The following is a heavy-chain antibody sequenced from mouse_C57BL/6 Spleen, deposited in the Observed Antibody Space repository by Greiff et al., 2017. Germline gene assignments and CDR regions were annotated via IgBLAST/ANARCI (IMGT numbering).Heavy chain of an antibody. V-gene: IGHV1-52*01. CDR2: IDPSDSET. CDR1: GYTFTSYW. CDR3: ARLNWDGSWFAY. Sequence: VQLQQPGAELVRPGSSVKLSCKASGYTFTSYWMHWVKQRPIQGLEWIGNIDPSDSETHYNQKFKDKATLTVDKSSSTAYMQLSSLTSEDSAVYYCARLNWDGSWFAYWGQGTLVTVSA. J-gene: IGHJ3*01. D-gene: IGHD4-1*01.